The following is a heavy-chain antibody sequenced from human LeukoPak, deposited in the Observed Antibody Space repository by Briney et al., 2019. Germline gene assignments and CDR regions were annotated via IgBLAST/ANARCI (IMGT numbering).Heavy chain of an antibody. V-gene: IGHV4-30-4*01. CDR2: IYYSGST. D-gene: IGHD5-12*01. CDR1: GGSISSGDYY. CDR3: ARTDIVANNIDY. J-gene: IGHJ4*02. Sequence: PSQTLSLTCTVSGGSISSGDYYWSWIRQPPGKGLEWIGYIYYSGSTYYNPSLKSRVTLSVDTSKNQFSLKLSSVTAADTAVYYCARTDIVANNIDYWGQGTLVTVSS.